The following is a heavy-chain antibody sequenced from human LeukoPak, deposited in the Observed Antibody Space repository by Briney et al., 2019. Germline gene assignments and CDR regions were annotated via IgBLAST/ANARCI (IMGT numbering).Heavy chain of an antibody. V-gene: IGHV1-69*13. CDR2: IIPIFGTA. D-gene: IGHD1-26*01. Sequence: SVKVSCKASGGTFSSYAIRWVRQAPGQGLEWMGGIIPIFGTANYAQKFQGRVTITADESTSTAYMELSSLRSEDTAVYYCAREASYQYYFDYWGQGTLVTVSS. CDR3: AREASYQYYFDY. J-gene: IGHJ4*02. CDR1: GGTFSSYA.